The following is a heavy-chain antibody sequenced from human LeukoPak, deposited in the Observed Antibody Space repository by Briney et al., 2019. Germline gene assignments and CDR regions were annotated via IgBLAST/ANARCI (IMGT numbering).Heavy chain of an antibody. CDR2: INPNSGGT. J-gene: IGHJ5*02. Sequence: PGRSLRLSCAASGFTFSNYGMHWVRQAPGQGLEWMGWINPNSGGTNYAQKFQGRVTMTRDTSISTAYMELSRLRSDDTAVYYCARTRYGYGYFLIGFDPWGQGTLVTVSS. D-gene: IGHD5-18*01. CDR3: ARTRYGYGYFLIGFDP. V-gene: IGHV1-2*02. CDR1: GFTFSNYG.